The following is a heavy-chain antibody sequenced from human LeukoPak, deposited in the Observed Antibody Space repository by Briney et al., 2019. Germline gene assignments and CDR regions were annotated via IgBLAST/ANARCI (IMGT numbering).Heavy chain of an antibody. CDR1: GYSFTSCY. CDR3: ARDQEGVGAPPMN. CDR2: INPSGGST. Sequence: GASVKVSCKASGYSFTSCYMHWLRQAPGQGLEWMGIINPSGGSTSYAQKFQGRVTMTRDTSTSTVYMELSSLRSEDTAVYYCARDQEGVGAPPMNWGQGTLVTVSS. V-gene: IGHV1-46*01. D-gene: IGHD3-3*01. J-gene: IGHJ4*02.